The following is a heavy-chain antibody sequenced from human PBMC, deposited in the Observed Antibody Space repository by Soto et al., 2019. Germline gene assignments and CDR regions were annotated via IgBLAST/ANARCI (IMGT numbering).Heavy chain of an antibody. CDR1: GFSLSTSGVG. D-gene: IGHD3-9*01. J-gene: IGHJ4*02. V-gene: IGHV2-5*01. CDR3: AHSPAYYDILTGSYFDY. CDR2: IYWNDDK. Sequence: QITLKESGPTLVKPTQTLTLTCTFSGFSLSTSGVGVGWIRQPPGKALEWLALIYWNDDKRYSPSLKSRLTITKYTSKNQVVLTMTNMDPVDTATYYCAHSPAYYDILTGSYFDYWGQGTLVTVSS.